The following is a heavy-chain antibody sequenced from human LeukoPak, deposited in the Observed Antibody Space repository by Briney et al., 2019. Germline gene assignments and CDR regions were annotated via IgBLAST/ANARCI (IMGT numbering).Heavy chain of an antibody. CDR2: ISSSSSTL. J-gene: IGHJ6*02. CDR3: ARDELQRYHYGMDV. Sequence: GGSLRLSCAASGFTFSSYSMNWVRQAPGKGLEWVSYISSSSSTLYYADSVKGRFTISRDNAKNSLYLQMNSLRAEDTAVYYCARDELQRYHYGMDVWGQGTTVTVSS. CDR1: GFTFSSYS. V-gene: IGHV3-48*01. D-gene: IGHD1-7*01.